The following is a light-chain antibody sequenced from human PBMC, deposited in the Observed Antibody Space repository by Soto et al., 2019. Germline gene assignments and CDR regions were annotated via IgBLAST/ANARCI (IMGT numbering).Light chain of an antibody. CDR1: SGHSTYA. V-gene: IGLV4-69*01. J-gene: IGLJ2*01. Sequence: QLVLTQSPSASASLGASVKLTCTLSSGHSTYAIAWHQQQPEKGPRYLMKLNSDGSHNKGDGIPDRFSGSSSGAERHLTISSLQTEDEAYCYCQTWGTSVHDVVFGGGTKLTVL. CDR2: LNSDGSH. CDR3: QTWGTSVHDVV.